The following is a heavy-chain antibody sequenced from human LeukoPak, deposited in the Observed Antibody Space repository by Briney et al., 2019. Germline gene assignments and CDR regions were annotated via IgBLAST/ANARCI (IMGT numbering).Heavy chain of an antibody. J-gene: IGHJ5*02. CDR3: ARQFSIFRFHP. CDR2: ISSSGTTI. Sequence: GGSLRLSCAASGFTFSSYAMNWVPQAPGKGLEWLSHISSSGTTIYYADSVKGRFTVSRDNAKNSLYLQMNGLRDEDTAVYYCARQFSIFRFHPWGQGTLVTVSS. CDR1: GFTFSSYA. V-gene: IGHV3-48*02. D-gene: IGHD3-3*02.